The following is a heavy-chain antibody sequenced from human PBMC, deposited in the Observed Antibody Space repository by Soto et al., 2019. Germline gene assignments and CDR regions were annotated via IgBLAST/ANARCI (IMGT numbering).Heavy chain of an antibody. J-gene: IGHJ5*02. CDR2: IYHSGRT. CDR1: SDSISTNYW. D-gene: IGHD2-15*01. V-gene: IGHV4-4*02. CDR3: ARGWEVGYQLTFANWFDP. Sequence: QVQLQESGPGLVKPSGTLSLTCAVSSDSISTNYWWSWVRQPPGKGLEWIGEIYHSGRTNYNPSLKSRVTISVDKSKNQFSLKLNSVTAADTAVYYCARGWEVGYQLTFANWFDPWGQGTLVTVSS.